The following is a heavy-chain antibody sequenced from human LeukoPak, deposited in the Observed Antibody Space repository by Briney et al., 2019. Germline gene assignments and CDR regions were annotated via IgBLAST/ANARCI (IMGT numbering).Heavy chain of an antibody. Sequence: ASVKVSCKASGGTFSSYAISWVRQAPGQGLEWMGWINPNGGGAHYAQKFQGRVTMTRDASISTAYMEVSRLTYDDTAVYYCARVKGIRLAGPTFDYWGQGTLVTVSS. CDR3: ARVKGIRLAGPTFDY. CDR1: GGTFSSYA. J-gene: IGHJ4*02. D-gene: IGHD6-19*01. CDR2: INPNGGGA. V-gene: IGHV1-2*02.